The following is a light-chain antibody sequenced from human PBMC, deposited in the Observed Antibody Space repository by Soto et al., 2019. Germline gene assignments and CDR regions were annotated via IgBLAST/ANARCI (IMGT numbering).Light chain of an antibody. V-gene: IGKV1-27*01. CDR1: QGIAPY. Sequence: DVQMTQSPSSLSAFVGDRVTITCRASQGIAPYLAWFQQKPGKVLKLLIYATSTLQSGVPSRFSGSGSGTDFTLTISSLQPEDVATYYCQKYNSDPLTFGGGTKVEIK. CDR2: ATS. CDR3: QKYNSDPLT. J-gene: IGKJ4*01.